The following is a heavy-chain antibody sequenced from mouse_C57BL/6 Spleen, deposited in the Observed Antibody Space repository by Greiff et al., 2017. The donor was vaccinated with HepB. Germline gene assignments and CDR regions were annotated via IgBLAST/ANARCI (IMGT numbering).Heavy chain of an antibody. V-gene: IGHV2-2*01. CDR1: GFSLTSYG. D-gene: IGHD2-4*01. CDR2: IWSGGST. Sequence: VKVVESGPGLVQPSQSLSITCTVSGFSLTSYGVHWVRQSPGKGLEWLGVIWSGGSTDYNAAFISRLSISKDNSKSQVFFKMNSLQADDTAIYYCASDYDRFAYWGQGTLVTVSA. J-gene: IGHJ3*01. CDR3: ASDYDRFAY.